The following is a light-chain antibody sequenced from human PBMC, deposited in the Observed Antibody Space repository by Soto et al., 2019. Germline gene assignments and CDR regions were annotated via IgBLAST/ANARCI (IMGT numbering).Light chain of an antibody. CDR3: SSYTSSSTVI. CDR1: SSDIGSYND. Sequence: QSALTQPPSVSGSPGQSVTISCTGTSSDIGSYNDVSWYHQPPGTAPKLIIYEVSNRPSGVADRFSGSKSGNTASLTISGLQAEDEADYYCSSYTSSSTVIFGGGTKLTVL. CDR2: EVS. V-gene: IGLV2-18*02. J-gene: IGLJ2*01.